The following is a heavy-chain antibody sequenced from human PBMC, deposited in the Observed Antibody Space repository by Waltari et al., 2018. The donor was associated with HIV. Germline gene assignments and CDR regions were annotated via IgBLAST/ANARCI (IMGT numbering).Heavy chain of an antibody. D-gene: IGHD1-26*01. CDR2: FCTSGST. CDR3: ARDWPYIVGATDGNGMDV. CDR1: GGSISSYY. J-gene: IGHJ6*02. V-gene: IGHV4-4*07. Sequence: QVQLQESGPGLVKPSETLSLTCTVSGGSISSYYWSWIRQPAGKGLEWIGRFCTSGSTNNNPARKRRGTMSVDTAKNQFSRKLSSVTAADTAVYYCARDWPYIVGATDGNGMDVWGQGTTVTVSS.